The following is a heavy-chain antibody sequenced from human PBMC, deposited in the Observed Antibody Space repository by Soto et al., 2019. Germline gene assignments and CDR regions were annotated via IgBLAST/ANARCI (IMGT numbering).Heavy chain of an antibody. Sequence: SATLSLTCTFSGVSVASNVWLSWVRQPPGKGLEWIGEAYHNGLTDYNPSLKSRVTMSVDTSKNEFSLKLTSLTAADTAIYYCARDAAVPGESDRFDYWGQGTLVTVSS. CDR3: ARDAAVPGESDRFDY. D-gene: IGHD6-19*01. J-gene: IGHJ4*02. V-gene: IGHV4-4*02. CDR1: GVSVASNVW. CDR2: AYHNGLT.